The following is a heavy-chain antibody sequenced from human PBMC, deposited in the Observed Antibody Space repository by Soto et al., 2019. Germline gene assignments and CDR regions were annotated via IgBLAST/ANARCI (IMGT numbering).Heavy chain of an antibody. D-gene: IGHD6-13*01. Sequence: EVQLLESGGGWLQPGGSLRLSCAASGFTFSSYAMNWVRQAPGKGLEWVSGITGSGAGSYYSDSVKGRFTISRDNSKNTVYLQMNSLRAEDTAVYYWAKAYSNSWPNDWFDPWGQGTLVTVSS. CDR1: GFTFSSYA. J-gene: IGHJ5*02. CDR3: AKAYSNSWPNDWFDP. CDR2: ITGSGAGS. V-gene: IGHV3-23*01.